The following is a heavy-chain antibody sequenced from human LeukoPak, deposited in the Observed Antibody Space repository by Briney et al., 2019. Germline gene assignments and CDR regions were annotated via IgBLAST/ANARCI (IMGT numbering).Heavy chain of an antibody. D-gene: IGHD3-10*01. V-gene: IGHV3-53*01. J-gene: IGHJ4*02. Sequence: PGGSPRLPSSASGFTSISNYMSRVRQAPREGLEWVSVLFSVGSTSYADSVKGRFTIARDNSRNPLYLQMHSLRAEDTAVYYCARYYYGSGSYSFADYWGQGTLVTVSS. CDR1: GFTSISNY. CDR2: LFSVGST. CDR3: ARYYYGSGSYSFADY.